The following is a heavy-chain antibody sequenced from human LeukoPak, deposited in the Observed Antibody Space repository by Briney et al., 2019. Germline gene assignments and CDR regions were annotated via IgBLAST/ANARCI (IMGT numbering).Heavy chain of an antibody. V-gene: IGHV4-34*01. J-gene: IGHJ5*02. CDR3: ARRVSSSCFDP. Sequence: PSETLSLTCAVYGGSFSGYYWSWIRQPPGKGLEWIGEINHSGSTNYNPSLKSRVTISVDTSKNQFSLKLSSVTAADTAVYYCARRVSSSCFDPWGQGTLVTVSS. CDR1: GGSFSGYY. D-gene: IGHD6-13*01. CDR2: INHSGST.